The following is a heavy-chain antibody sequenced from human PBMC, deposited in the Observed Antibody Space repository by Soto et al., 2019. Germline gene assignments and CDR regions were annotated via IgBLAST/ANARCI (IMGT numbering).Heavy chain of an antibody. CDR3: VRGLWFGQLYADL. CDR1: GFSVSSTY. D-gene: IGHD3-10*01. Sequence: EAQLVESGGGLVQPGGSLRLSCAASGFSVSSTYMSWVRQAPGKGLEWVSVIYISGSTRYADSLRGRFTTSRQNSENTLFLQLMSLRHVDTAVYYCVRGLWFGQLYADLWGQGTLVTVSS. CDR2: IYISGST. V-gene: IGHV3-53*04. J-gene: IGHJ5*02.